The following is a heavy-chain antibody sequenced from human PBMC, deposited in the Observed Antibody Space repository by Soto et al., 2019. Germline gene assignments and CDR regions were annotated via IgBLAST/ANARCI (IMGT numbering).Heavy chain of an antibody. J-gene: IGHJ6*02. Sequence: GGSLRLSCAASGFTVSSNYMSWVRQAPGKGLEWVSVIYSGGSTYYADSVKGRFTISRDNSKNTLYLQMNSLRAEDMAVYYCARDSAQYSSSVYGMDVWGQGTTVTVSS. CDR2: IYSGGST. CDR1: GFTVSSNY. V-gene: IGHV3-53*01. CDR3: ARDSAQYSSSVYGMDV. D-gene: IGHD6-13*01.